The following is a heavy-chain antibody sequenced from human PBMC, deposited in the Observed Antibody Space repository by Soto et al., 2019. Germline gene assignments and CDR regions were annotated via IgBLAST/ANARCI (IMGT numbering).Heavy chain of an antibody. V-gene: IGHV3-23*01. D-gene: IGHD6-19*01. Sequence: EVQLLESGGALVQPGGSLRLSCAASGFPFSSHAMSWVRQVPGKGLDWVSAISGGGDQSYYADFAKGRFTISRDNSQNTTYLQMYSLRSEDTALYFCVRCPVDTIISRGWCNWFDPWGQGTLVIVSS. CDR2: ISGGGDQS. CDR3: VRCPVDTIISRGWCNWFDP. CDR1: GFPFSSHA. J-gene: IGHJ5*02.